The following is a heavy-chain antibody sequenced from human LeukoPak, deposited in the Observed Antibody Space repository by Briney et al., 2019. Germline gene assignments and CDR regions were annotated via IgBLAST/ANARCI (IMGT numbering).Heavy chain of an antibody. CDR2: ISGSGGST. CDR1: GFTFSSYA. D-gene: IGHD3-9*01. CDR3: AKTRVLRYFDWLPTDY. J-gene: IGHJ4*02. Sequence: PGGSLRLSCAASGFTFSSYAMSWVRQAPGKGLEWVSAISGSGGSTYYADSVKGRFTISRDNSKNTLYLQVNSLRAEDTAVYYCAKTRVLRYFDWLPTDYWGQGTLVTVSS. V-gene: IGHV3-23*01.